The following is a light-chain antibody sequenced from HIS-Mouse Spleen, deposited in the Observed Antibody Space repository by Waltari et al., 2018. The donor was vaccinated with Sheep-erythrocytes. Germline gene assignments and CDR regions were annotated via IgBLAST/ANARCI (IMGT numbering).Light chain of an antibody. CDR3: CSYAGSSTLV. V-gene: IGLV2-23*01. Sequence: QSALTQPASVSGSPGQSITISCTGSSSDVGSYNLASWYQQHPGKAPKPMIYEGSKRPSGVSNRFSGSKSGNTASLTISGLQAEDEADYYCCSYAGSSTLVFGGGTKLTVL. CDR1: SSDVGSYNL. CDR2: EGS. J-gene: IGLJ2*01.